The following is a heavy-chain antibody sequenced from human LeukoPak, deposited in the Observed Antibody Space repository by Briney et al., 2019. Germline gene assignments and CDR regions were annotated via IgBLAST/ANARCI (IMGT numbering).Heavy chain of an antibody. CDR1: GFTFDEYA. D-gene: IGHD3-16*01. J-gene: IGHJ4*02. Sequence: GGSLRLSCAASGFTFDEYAMHWVRQAPGKGLEWVSGISWNSGSIGYADSVKGRFTISRDNAQNSLYLQMNGLRVEDTAVYYCTRRLDDWGQGTLVTVSS. CDR3: TRRLDD. V-gene: IGHV3-9*01. CDR2: ISWNSGSI.